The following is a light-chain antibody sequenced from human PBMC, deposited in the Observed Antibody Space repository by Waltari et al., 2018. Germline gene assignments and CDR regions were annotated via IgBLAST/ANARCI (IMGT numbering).Light chain of an antibody. CDR3: QVWDSRSGI. CDR2: DDR. CDR1: KIGTKN. Sequence: SYVLTQPPSVSVAPGKTATITCGANKIGTKNVHWYQKKPGQAPVLVIFDDRNRPSGIPGRMSGANSGNTATLTISRAEAGDEADYYCQVWDSRSGIFGGGTKLTVL. V-gene: IGLV3-21*04. J-gene: IGLJ2*01.